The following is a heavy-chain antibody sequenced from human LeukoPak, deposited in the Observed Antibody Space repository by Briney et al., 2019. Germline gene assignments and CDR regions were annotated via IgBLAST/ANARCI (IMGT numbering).Heavy chain of an antibody. Sequence: SETLSLTCTVSGGSISSHYWSWIRQPPGKGLEWIGYIYYSGSTNYNPSLKSRVTISVDTSKNQFSLKLSSVTAADTAVYYCARDLGYMDVWGKGTTVTVSS. CDR2: IYYSGST. CDR3: ARDLGYMDV. J-gene: IGHJ6*03. CDR1: GGSISSHY. V-gene: IGHV4-59*11.